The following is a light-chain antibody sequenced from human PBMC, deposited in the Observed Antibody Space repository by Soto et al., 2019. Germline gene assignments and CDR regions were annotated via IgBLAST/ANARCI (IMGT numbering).Light chain of an antibody. CDR3: QQYNSYLWT. CDR2: QAS. Sequence: DIQMTQSPSTLSASVGDRVTITCRASQSISSWLAWYQQKPGKAPKLLIYQASSVQSGVPSRFSGSGSGTQFTLTISSLQADDFATDYGQQYNSYLWTFGQGTKVEIK. J-gene: IGKJ1*01. V-gene: IGKV1-5*03. CDR1: QSISSW.